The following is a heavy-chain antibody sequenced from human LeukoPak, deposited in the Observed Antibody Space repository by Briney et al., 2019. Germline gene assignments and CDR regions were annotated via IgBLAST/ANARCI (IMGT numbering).Heavy chain of an antibody. D-gene: IGHD3-3*01. V-gene: IGHV1-8*01. CDR1: GYTVTSYD. Sequence: ASVKVSCKASGYTVTSYDINWVRQATGQGLEWMGWMNPNSGNTSYAQKFQGRVTMTRNTSISTAYMELSSLRSEDTAVYYCASGSDFWSGYYPHYYYYMGVWGKGTTVTVSS. CDR3: ASGSDFWSGYYPHYYYYMGV. CDR2: MNPNSGNT. J-gene: IGHJ6*03.